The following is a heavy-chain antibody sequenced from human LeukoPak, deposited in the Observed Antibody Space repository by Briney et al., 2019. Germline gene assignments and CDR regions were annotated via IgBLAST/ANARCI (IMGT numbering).Heavy chain of an antibody. CDR1: AYTFTSYG. D-gene: IGHD3-10*01. V-gene: IGHV1-18*01. Sequence: ASVKVSCKASAYTFTSYGISWVRQAPGQGLEWMGWISAYNGNTNYAQKLQGRVTMTTDTSTSTAYRELRSLRSDDTAVYYCARSGSGSYYGAFDIWGQGTMVTVSS. CDR2: ISAYNGNT. CDR3: ARSGSGSYYGAFDI. J-gene: IGHJ3*02.